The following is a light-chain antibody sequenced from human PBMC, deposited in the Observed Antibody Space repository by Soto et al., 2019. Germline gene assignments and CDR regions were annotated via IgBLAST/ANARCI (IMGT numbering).Light chain of an antibody. CDR2: GAS. J-gene: IGKJ1*01. CDR3: QQYNSYWT. V-gene: IGKV3-15*01. Sequence: EITMTQFPASLSVSPGERATLSCRASQSVSSNLAWYQQKPGQAPRLLIYGASTRATGIPARFSGSGSGTEFTLTISSLQPDDSATYYCQQYNSYWTFGQGTKVDI. CDR1: QSVSSN.